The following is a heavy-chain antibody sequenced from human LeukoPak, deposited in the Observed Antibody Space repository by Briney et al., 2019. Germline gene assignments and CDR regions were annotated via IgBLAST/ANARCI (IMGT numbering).Heavy chain of an antibody. Sequence: GGSLRLSCAASGFTFSNYWMHWVRQAPGKGLEWVSSISSSSSYIYYADSVKGRFTISRDNAKNSLYLQMNSLRAEDTAVYYCARDPVGAIVGDAFDIWGQGTMVTVSS. J-gene: IGHJ3*02. CDR3: ARDPVGAIVGDAFDI. D-gene: IGHD1-26*01. V-gene: IGHV3-21*01. CDR1: GFTFSNYW. CDR2: ISSSSSYI.